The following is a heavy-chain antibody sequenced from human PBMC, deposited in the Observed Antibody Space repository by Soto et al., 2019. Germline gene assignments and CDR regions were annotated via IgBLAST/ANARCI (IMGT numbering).Heavy chain of an antibody. CDR2: IYHSGRT. Sequence: SETLSLTCAVYGGSFGAYSWNWIRQPPGKGLEWIGEIYHSGRTNYNPSLKSRVTISVDTPKNQFSLKLTSVTAADTAVYYCARGEYRDGYMDYWGQGTLVTV. V-gene: IGHV4-34*01. CDR1: GGSFGAYS. CDR3: ARGEYRDGYMDY. J-gene: IGHJ4*02. D-gene: IGHD5-18*01.